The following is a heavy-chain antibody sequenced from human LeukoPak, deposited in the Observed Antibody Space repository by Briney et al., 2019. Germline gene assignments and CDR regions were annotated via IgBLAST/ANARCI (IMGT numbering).Heavy chain of an antibody. CDR1: GYTFTSHT. CDR2: ISAYNGNT. CDR3: ARDKAGATF. D-gene: IGHD1-26*01. J-gene: IGHJ4*02. Sequence: EASVTVSCKASGYTFTSHTISWVRQAPGQGLEWMGWISAYNGNTDYAQKLQDRVTMTTDTSTSTAYMELRSLRSDDTAVYYCARDKAGATFWGQGTLVTVSS. V-gene: IGHV1-18*01.